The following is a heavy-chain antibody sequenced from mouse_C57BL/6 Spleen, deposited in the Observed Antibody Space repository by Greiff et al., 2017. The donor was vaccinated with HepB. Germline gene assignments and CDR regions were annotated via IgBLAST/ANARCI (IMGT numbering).Heavy chain of an antibody. CDR1: GYTFTSYW. CDR2: IYPSDSET. CDR3: ARSNTTEWYFDV. V-gene: IGHV1-61*01. D-gene: IGHD1-1*01. J-gene: IGHJ1*03. Sequence: VQLQQPGAELVRPGSSVKLSCKASGYTFTSYWMDWVKQRPGQGLEWIGNIYPSDSETHYNQKFKDKATLTVNKSSNTAYMQLSSLTSEDSAVYYCARSNTTEWYFDVWGTGTTVTVSS.